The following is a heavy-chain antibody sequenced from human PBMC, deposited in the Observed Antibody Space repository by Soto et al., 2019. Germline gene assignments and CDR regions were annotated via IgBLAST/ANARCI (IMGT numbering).Heavy chain of an antibody. CDR1: GGSFSGYY. J-gene: IGHJ5*02. V-gene: IGHV4-34*10. Sequence: PSETLSLTCAVYGGSFSGYYWSWIRQPPGKGLEWIGEINHSGSTNYNPSLKSRVTISVDTSKNQFSLKLSSVTAADTAVYYCARYSNSAWDSWFDPWGQGTLVTVSS. CDR3: ARYSNSAWDSWFDP. D-gene: IGHD4-4*01. CDR2: INHSGST.